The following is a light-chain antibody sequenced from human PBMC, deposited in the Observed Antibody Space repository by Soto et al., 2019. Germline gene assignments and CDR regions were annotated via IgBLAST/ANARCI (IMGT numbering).Light chain of an antibody. CDR1: QGITDD. Sequence: AIQMTQSPSSLSASVGDRVTITCRASQGITDDLGWYQQKPGKAPKLLIYAASSLQSGVPSRFSGSGSGTDFTLTTSSLQPEDFATYYCLQNFNFPRPFRLGTKVDIX. V-gene: IGKV1-6*01. CDR2: AAS. J-gene: IGKJ1*01. CDR3: LQNFNFPRP.